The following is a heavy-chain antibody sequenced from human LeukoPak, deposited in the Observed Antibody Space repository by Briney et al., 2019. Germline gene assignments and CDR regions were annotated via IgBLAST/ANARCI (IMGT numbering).Heavy chain of an antibody. CDR2: LYHDGST. CDR1: GFIVTSNY. CDR3: ASSMIRGVIGVFDT. D-gene: IGHD3-10*01. J-gene: IGHJ3*02. V-gene: IGHV3-53*01. Sequence: GGSLRLSCAAPGFIVTSNYMTWVRQAPGKGPEWVSVLYHDGSTYYADSVKGRFTISRDNSKHTLYLQMDSLRAEDTAVYYCASSMIRGVIGVFDTWGQGTMVTVSS.